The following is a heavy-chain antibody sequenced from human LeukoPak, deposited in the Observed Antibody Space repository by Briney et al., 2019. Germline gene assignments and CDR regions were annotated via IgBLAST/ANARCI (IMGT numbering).Heavy chain of an antibody. CDR2: IYSGGST. Sequence: QSGGSLRLSCAASGFTLSSNHMSWARQAPGKGLEWVSVIYSGGSTDYADSVKGRFTISRDNLKNTLYLQMNSLRAEDTAVYYCARGPAGYNWGQGTLVTVSS. CDR3: ARGPAGYN. J-gene: IGHJ4*02. D-gene: IGHD1-1*01. CDR1: GFTLSSNH. V-gene: IGHV3-53*01.